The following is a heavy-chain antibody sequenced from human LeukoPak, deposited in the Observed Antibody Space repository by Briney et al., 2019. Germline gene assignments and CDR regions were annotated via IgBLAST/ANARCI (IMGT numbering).Heavy chain of an antibody. V-gene: IGHV4-59*01. D-gene: IGHD2-2*01. J-gene: IGHJ4*02. CDR2: IYYSGST. Sequence: PSETLSLTCTVSGGSISTYYWSWIRQPPGKGLEWIGYIYYSGSTNYNPSLKSRVTISVGTSKNQFSLKLSSVTAADTAVYYCARDPCSSTSCSLGSFDYWGQGTLVTVSS. CDR3: ARDPCSSTSCSLGSFDY. CDR1: GGSISTYY.